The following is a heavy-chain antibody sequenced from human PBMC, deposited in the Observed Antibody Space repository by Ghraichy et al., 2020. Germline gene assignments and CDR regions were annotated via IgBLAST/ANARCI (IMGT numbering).Heavy chain of an antibody. Sequence: SQTLSLTCAISGDSVFSNDVAWNWIRQSPSRGLEWLGRTYYTSKWNNDYAVFVESRMTINLDTSKNQFFLQLNSVTPEDTAIYYCARGRHSGVDSWGQGTLVTVSS. J-gene: IGHJ4*02. CDR3: ARGRHSGVDS. V-gene: IGHV6-1*01. CDR2: TYYTSKWNN. CDR1: GDSVFSNDVA. D-gene: IGHD2-15*01.